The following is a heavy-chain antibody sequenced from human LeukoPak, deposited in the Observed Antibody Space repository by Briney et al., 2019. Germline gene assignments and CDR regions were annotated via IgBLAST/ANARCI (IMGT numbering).Heavy chain of an antibody. CDR2: ISTTSSYT. Sequence: PGGSLRLSCAASGFSFSDYYMSWIRQAPGKGLEWVAYISTTSSYTNYADSVKGRFTISRDNAKNSLYLQINSLRAEDTAVYYCARGLYGSESSYFDYWGQGTLVTVSS. CDR3: ARGLYGSESSYFDY. CDR1: GFSFSDYY. D-gene: IGHD3-10*01. V-gene: IGHV3-11*05. J-gene: IGHJ4*02.